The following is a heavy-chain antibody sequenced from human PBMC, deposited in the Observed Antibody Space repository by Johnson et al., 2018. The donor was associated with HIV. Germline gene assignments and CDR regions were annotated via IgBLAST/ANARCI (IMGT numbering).Heavy chain of an antibody. CDR2: IRYDGSNK. CDR3: ARVRWELPQYLDAFDI. CDR1: GFTFSSYG. D-gene: IGHD1-26*01. V-gene: IGHV3-30*02. J-gene: IGHJ3*02. Sequence: VQLVESGGGVVQPGGSLRLSCAASGFTFSSYGMHWVRQAPGKGLEWVAFIRYDGSNKYYADSVKGRFTISRDNAKNSLYLQMNSLRADDTAVYYCARVRWELPQYLDAFDIWGQGTMVTVSS.